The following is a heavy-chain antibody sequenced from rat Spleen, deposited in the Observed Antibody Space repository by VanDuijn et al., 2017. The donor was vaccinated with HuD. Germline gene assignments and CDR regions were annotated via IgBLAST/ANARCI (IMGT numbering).Heavy chain of an antibody. J-gene: IGHJ1*01. CDR2: MWSDGDT. V-gene: IGHV2-32*01. D-gene: IGHD1-12*02. Sequence: QVQLKESGPGLVQPSQTLSLTCTVSGFSLTNYHVHWVRQLPGKGLEWMGVMWSDGDTSYNSALKSRLSISRDTSKSQVFLKMNSLQTEDTATYYCARDRPYYYDGPGDFWGPGTMVTVSS. CDR1: GFSLTNYH. CDR3: ARDRPYYYDGPGDF.